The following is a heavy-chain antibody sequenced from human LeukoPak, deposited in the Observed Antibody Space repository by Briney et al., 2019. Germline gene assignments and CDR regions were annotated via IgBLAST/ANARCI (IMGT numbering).Heavy chain of an antibody. CDR3: ANGPQYNILTGFYKVRSHLDY. CDR1: GFIFSSYG. J-gene: IGHJ4*02. D-gene: IGHD3-9*01. Sequence: GGSLRLSCAASGFIFSSYGMHWVRQAPGKGLEWVAFIRYDGSNRHYADSVKGRFTISRDNSKNMLHLQMNSLRAEDTAVYYCANGPQYNILTGFYKVRSHLDYWGQGTLVTVSS. CDR2: IRYDGSNR. V-gene: IGHV3-30*02.